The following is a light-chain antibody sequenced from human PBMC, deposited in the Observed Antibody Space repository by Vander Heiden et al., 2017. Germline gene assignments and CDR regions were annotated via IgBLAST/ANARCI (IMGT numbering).Light chain of an antibody. V-gene: IGKV2-28*01. CDR3: MQALQTRLT. J-gene: IGKJ1*01. CDR1: QSLLHSNGYNY. Sequence: DIVMTQSPLSLPVTPGEPASISCRSSQSLLHSNGYNYLDWYLQKPGQSPRLLIYLGFNRASGGPDRVRGRGSGTDFTLKNRRVEAEDVGVYYCMQALQTRLTFGQGTKVEIK. CDR2: LGF.